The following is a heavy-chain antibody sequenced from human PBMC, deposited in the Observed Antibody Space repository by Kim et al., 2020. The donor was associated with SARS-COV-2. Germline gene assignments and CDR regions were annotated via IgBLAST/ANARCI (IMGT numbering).Heavy chain of an antibody. CDR3: ARGRRITMVRGVIRRNYFDY. V-gene: IGHV4-34*01. CDR2: INHSGST. J-gene: IGHJ4*02. CDR1: GGSFSGYY. D-gene: IGHD3-10*01. Sequence: SGTLSLTCAVYGGSFSGYYWSWIRQPPGKGLEWIGEINHSGSTNYNPSLKSRVTISVDTSKNQFSLKLSSVTAADTAVYYCARGRRITMVRGVIRRNYFDYWGQGTLVTVSS.